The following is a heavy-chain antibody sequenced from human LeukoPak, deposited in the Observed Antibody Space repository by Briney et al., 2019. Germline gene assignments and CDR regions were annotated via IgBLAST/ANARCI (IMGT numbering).Heavy chain of an antibody. J-gene: IGHJ6*04. V-gene: IGHV3-11*06. CDR1: GLTFSDYY. CDR2: ISSSSSYT. CDR3: ARGYYYYYGVDV. Sequence: GGSLRLSCAASGLTFSDYYMSWIRQAPGKGLEWVSYISSSSSYTDYADSVKGRFTISRDNAKNSLYLQMNSLRAEDTAVYYCARGYYYYYGVDVWGKGTTVTVSS.